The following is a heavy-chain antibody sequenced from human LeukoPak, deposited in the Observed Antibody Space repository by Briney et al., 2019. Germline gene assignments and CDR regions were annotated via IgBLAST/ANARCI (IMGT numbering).Heavy chain of an antibody. J-gene: IGHJ6*02. CDR3: ARSARRGIYYYYGMDV. V-gene: IGHV3-30-3*01. D-gene: IGHD3-16*01. CDR2: ISYDGSNK. CDR1: GFTFSSYA. Sequence: GGSLRLSCAASGFTFSSYAMHWVRQAPGKGLEWVAVISYDGSNKYYADSVKGRITISRDNSKNTLYLQMNSLRAEDTAVHYCARSARRGIYYYYGMDVWGQGTTVTVSS.